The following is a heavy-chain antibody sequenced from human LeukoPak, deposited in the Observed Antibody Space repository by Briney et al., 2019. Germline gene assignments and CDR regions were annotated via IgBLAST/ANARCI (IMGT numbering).Heavy chain of an antibody. CDR2: IYTSGST. CDR3: ARYTGDLKTFDI. Sequence: TLSLTCTVSGGSISSGSYYWSWIRQPAGKGLEWIGRIYTSGSTNYNPSLKSRVTISVDTSKNQFSLKLSSVTAADTAVYYCARYTGDLKTFDIWGQGTMVTVSS. CDR1: GGSISSGSYY. V-gene: IGHV4-61*02. J-gene: IGHJ3*02. D-gene: IGHD7-27*01.